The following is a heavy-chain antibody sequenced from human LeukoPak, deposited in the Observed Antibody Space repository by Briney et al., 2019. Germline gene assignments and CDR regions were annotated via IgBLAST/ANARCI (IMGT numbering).Heavy chain of an antibody. CDR1: GFNLKTYS. CDR2: ITSDSAFM. CDR3: ARDLTSAYWTPGGYYYYMDV. V-gene: IGHV3-48*01. J-gene: IGHJ6*03. Sequence: GGSLKLSCAASGFNLKTYSINWVRQAPGKGLEWISYITSDSAFMYYADSVKGRFTISRDNAKNSVYLQMHSLRVEDTAVYYCARDLTSAYWTPGGYYYYMDVWGKGTTVTVSS. D-gene: IGHD3-16*01.